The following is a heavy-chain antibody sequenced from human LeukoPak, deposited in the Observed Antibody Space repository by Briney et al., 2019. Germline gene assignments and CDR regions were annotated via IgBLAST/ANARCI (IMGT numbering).Heavy chain of an antibody. Sequence: SETLSLTCTVSGGSISSYYWSWIRQPPGEGLEWIGYIYYSGSTNYNPSLKSRVTISVDTSKNQFSLKLSSVTAADTAVYYCARTVVAATYNWFDPWGQGTLVTVSS. CDR3: ARTVVAATYNWFDP. CDR1: GGSISSYY. J-gene: IGHJ5*02. V-gene: IGHV4-59*01. CDR2: IYYSGST. D-gene: IGHD2-15*01.